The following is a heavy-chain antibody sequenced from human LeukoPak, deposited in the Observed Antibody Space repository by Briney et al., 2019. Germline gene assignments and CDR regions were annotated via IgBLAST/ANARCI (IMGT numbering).Heavy chain of an antibody. Sequence: GGSLRLSCAASGFTFSSYAMSWVRQAPGKGLEWVSAISGSGGSTFYADSVKGRFTISRDNSQDTLYVQMNSLRAEDTAVYYCAKDQGYSSAWYSRDGFDMWGQGTMVTVSS. CDR1: GFTFSSYA. J-gene: IGHJ3*02. V-gene: IGHV3-23*01. D-gene: IGHD6-19*01. CDR3: AKDQGYSSAWYSRDGFDM. CDR2: ISGSGGST.